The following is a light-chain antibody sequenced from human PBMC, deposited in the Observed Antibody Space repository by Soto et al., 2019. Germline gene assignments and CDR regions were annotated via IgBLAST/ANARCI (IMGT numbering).Light chain of an antibody. CDR1: QSVSSN. V-gene: IGKV3-15*01. J-gene: IGKJ5*01. Sequence: EIMMTKSPATLSVSTGERATLSCRASQSVSSNLAWYQQKPGQAPRLLIYGASTRATGIPARFSGSGSGTEFTLTISRLEPEDFAVYYCQQYGSSPPITFGQGTRLEI. CDR2: GAS. CDR3: QQYGSSPPIT.